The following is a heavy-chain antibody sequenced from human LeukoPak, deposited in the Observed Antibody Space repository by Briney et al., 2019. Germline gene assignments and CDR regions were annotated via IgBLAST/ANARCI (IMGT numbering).Heavy chain of an antibody. CDR2: ISSSSSYI. CDR3: ARETAAAAVSDY. D-gene: IGHD6-13*01. V-gene: IGHV3-21*01. Sequence: GGSLRLSCAVSGFTFSSYSMNWVRQAPGKGLEWVSSISSSSSYIYYADSVKGRFTISRDNAKNSLYLQMNSLRAEDTAVYYCARETAAAAVSDYWGQGTLVTVSS. CDR1: GFTFSSYS. J-gene: IGHJ4*02.